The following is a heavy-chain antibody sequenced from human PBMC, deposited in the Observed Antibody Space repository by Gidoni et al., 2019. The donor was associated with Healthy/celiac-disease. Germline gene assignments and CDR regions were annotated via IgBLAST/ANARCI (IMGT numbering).Heavy chain of an antibody. D-gene: IGHD3-22*01. Sequence: QVKLVESGGGVVQPGRSLRLPCAASGFTFSSYGMHWVRQAPAKGLEWVAVRSYDGSNKYYADSVKGRFTISRDNSKNTLYLQMNSLRAEDTAVYYCAVPGSYDSSGSPFDYWGQGTLVTVSS. CDR1: GFTFSSYG. J-gene: IGHJ4*02. CDR2: RSYDGSNK. CDR3: AVPGSYDSSGSPFDY. V-gene: IGHV3-30*19.